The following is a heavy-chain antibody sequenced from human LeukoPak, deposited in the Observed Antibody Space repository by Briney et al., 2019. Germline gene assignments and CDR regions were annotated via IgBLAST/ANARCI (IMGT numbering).Heavy chain of an antibody. CDR2: ISSSSSYI. CDR1: GFTVSSNY. D-gene: IGHD3-10*01. Sequence: GGSLRLSCAASGFTVSSNYMSWVRQAPGKGLEWVSSISSSSSYIYYADSVKGRFTISRDNAKNSLYLQMNSLRAEDTAVYYCARSLYGSGSYYKQKDAFDIWGQGTMVTVSS. V-gene: IGHV3-21*01. CDR3: ARSLYGSGSYYKQKDAFDI. J-gene: IGHJ3*02.